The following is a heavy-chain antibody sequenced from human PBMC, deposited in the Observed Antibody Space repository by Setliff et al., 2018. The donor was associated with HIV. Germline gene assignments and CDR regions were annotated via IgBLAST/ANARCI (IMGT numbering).Heavy chain of an antibody. CDR2: IYTSGRGSD. CDR3: ARDQGYSTSFAFDV. Sequence: SETLSLTCTVSGASITRGTHCCNWIRQPAGKGLQWIGRIYTSGRGSDTYNPSLKSRATISVDTSKNQFSLKLNSVTAADTAVYYCARDQGYSTSFAFDVWGPGTMVTVSS. J-gene: IGHJ3*01. D-gene: IGHD6-13*01. CDR1: GASITRGTHC. V-gene: IGHV4-61*02.